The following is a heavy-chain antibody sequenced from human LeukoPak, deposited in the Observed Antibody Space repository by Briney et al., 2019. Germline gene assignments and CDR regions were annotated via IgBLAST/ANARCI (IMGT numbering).Heavy chain of an antibody. J-gene: IGHJ3*02. CDR1: GYTFTSYD. Sequence: ASVKVSCKASGYTFTSYDINWVRQATGQGPEWMGWMNPNSGNTGYAQKFQGRVTITRNTSISTAYMELSSLRSEDTAVYYCARGELQLWFNRWEDAFDIWGQGTMVTVSS. V-gene: IGHV1-8*03. CDR2: MNPNSGNT. CDR3: ARGELQLWFNRWEDAFDI. D-gene: IGHD5-18*01.